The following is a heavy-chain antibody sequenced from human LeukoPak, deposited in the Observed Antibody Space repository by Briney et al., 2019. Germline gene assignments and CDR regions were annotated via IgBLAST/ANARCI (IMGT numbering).Heavy chain of an antibody. V-gene: IGHV3-7*03. CDR3: VRDRGTYRPIDY. J-gene: IGHJ4*02. Sequence: GGSLRLSCAASGFNFRSYWMSWVRQAPGEGLEWVANINQDGSEKYYVDSVKGRFTISKDNAKNSLYLQMNSLRAEDTAIYYCVRDRGTYRPIDYWGQGTLVTVSS. CDR2: INQDGSEK. D-gene: IGHD1-26*01. CDR1: GFNFRSYW.